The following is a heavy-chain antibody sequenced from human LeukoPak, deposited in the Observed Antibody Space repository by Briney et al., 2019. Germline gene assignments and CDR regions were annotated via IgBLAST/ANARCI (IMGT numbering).Heavy chain of an antibody. CDR3: AREKRNDYGDYKYYFDH. CDR1: GFTVSSNH. J-gene: IGHJ4*02. V-gene: IGHV3-53*01. D-gene: IGHD4-17*01. CDR2: IYSGGST. Sequence: PGGSLRLSCAAFGFTVSSNHMSWVRQAPGKGLEWVSVIYSGGSTNYADSVKGRFTISRDNSKNTLYLQMNSLRAEDTAVYYCAREKRNDYGDYKYYFDHWGQGTLVTVSS.